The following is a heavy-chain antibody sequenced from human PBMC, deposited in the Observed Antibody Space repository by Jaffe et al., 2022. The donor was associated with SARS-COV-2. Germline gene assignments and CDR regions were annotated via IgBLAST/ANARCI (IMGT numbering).Heavy chain of an antibody. CDR1: GFTFSSYG. V-gene: IGHV3-33*01. CDR3: AREGIRSGYYGDYYGMDV. CDR2: IWYDGSNK. D-gene: IGHD3-22*01. J-gene: IGHJ6*02. Sequence: QVQLVESGGGVVQPGRSLRLSCAASGFTFSSYGMHWVRQAPGKGLEWVAVIWYDGSNKYYADSVKGRFTISRDNSKNTLYLQMNSLRAEDTAVYYCAREGIRSGYYGDYYGMDVWGQGTTVTVSS.